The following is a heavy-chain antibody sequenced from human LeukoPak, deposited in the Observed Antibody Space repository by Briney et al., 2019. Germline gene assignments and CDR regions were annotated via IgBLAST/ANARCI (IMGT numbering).Heavy chain of an antibody. CDR3: ASGIPIYSGTKYYFDY. J-gene: IGHJ4*02. Sequence: ASVKVSCKASGYTFTSYDINWVRQATGQGLEWMGWMNPNSGNTGYAQKFQGRVTMTRNTSISTAYMELSSLRSEDTAVYYCASGIPIYSGTKYYFDYWGQGTLVTVSS. CDR1: GYTFTSYD. D-gene: IGHD2-15*01. CDR2: MNPNSGNT. V-gene: IGHV1-8*01.